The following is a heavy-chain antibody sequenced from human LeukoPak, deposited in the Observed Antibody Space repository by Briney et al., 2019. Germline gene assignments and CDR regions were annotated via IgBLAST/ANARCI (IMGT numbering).Heavy chain of an antibody. V-gene: IGHV1-69*05. CDR2: IIPISGST. CDR3: ARGVYHYRNAYYSGGWYYFDY. Sequence: SVKVSCKSSGGTFSNYTITWVRQAPGQGLEWMGGIIPISGSTNHAQKFKGRVTITTAPATRTVYMELSGLRSEDTAVYYCARGVYHYRNAYYSGGWYYFDYWGQGTLVTVSS. J-gene: IGHJ4*02. CDR1: GGTFSNYT. D-gene: IGHD5/OR15-5a*01.